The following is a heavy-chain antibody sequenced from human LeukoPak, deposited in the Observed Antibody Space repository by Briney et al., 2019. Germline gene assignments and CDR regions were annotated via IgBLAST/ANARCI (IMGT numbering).Heavy chain of an antibody. CDR3: AREGYYDSSGYSIRFSY. Sequence: GGSLRLSCAASGFTFSSYWMSWVRQAPGKGLEWVANIKQDGSEKYYADSVKGRFTISRDNAKNTLYLQMNSLRAEDTAVYYCAREGYYDSSGYSIRFSYWGQGTLVTVSS. CDR2: IKQDGSEK. V-gene: IGHV3-7*01. J-gene: IGHJ4*02. CDR1: GFTFSSYW. D-gene: IGHD3-22*01.